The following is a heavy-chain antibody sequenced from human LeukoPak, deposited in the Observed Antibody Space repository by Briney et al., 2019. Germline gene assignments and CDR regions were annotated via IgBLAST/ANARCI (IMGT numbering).Heavy chain of an antibody. J-gene: IGHJ4*02. D-gene: IGHD2-15*01. V-gene: IGHV4-59*08. CDR2: IYYSGST. CDR3: ARHDPAATSAPLN. CDR1: GGSISSYY. Sequence: SEALSLTCTVSGGSISSYYWSWIRQPPGKGLEWIGYIYYSGSTNYNPSLKSRVTISVDTSKNQFSLKLSSVTAADTAVYYCARHDPAATSAPLNWGQGTLVTVSS.